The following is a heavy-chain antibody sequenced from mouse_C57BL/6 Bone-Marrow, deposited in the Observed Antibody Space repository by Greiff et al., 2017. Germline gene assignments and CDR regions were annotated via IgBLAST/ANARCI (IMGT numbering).Heavy chain of an antibody. CDR3: ARLSNPYFDY. CDR1: GFTFSSYT. D-gene: IGHD2-5*01. Sequence: VMLVESGGGLVKPGGSLKLSCAASGFTFSSYTMSWVRQTPEKRLEWVATISGGGGNTYYPDSVKGRFTISRDNAKNTLYLQMSSLRSEDTALYYCARLSNPYFDYWGQGTTLTVSS. J-gene: IGHJ2*01. CDR2: ISGGGGNT. V-gene: IGHV5-9*01.